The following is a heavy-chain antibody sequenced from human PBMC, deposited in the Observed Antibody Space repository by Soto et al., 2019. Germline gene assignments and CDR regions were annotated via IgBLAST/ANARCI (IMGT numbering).Heavy chain of an antibody. J-gene: IGHJ6*02. CDR2: MFYSGLT. Sequence: SETLSLTCSVSGYSVSSSDYYWAWIRQPPGKGLEWIGSMFYSGLTYYNPPLKSRVTLSVDTSKNQFSVRLNSVTAADTAVYYCAPLSVSLSGPYGIHVWGQGTTVTVSS. CDR3: APLSVSLSGPYGIHV. CDR1: GYSVSSSDYY. V-gene: IGHV4-39*01. D-gene: IGHD2-15*01.